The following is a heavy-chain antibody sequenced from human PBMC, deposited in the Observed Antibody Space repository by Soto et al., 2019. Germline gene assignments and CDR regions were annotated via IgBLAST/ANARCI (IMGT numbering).Heavy chain of an antibody. Sequence: QLHLRESGPGLVKPSETLSLTCTVSGGSITSSSYYWGWIRQPPGKGLEWIGSIFYSGSTYYNPSLKSRVTISIDASKSLFSLKLGSVTAADTAVYYCATQEVGGTYVYTFDPWGQGTLVTVSS. V-gene: IGHV4-39*01. CDR2: IFYSGST. CDR3: ATQEVGGTYVYTFDP. J-gene: IGHJ5*02. CDR1: GGSITSSSYY. D-gene: IGHD1-26*01.